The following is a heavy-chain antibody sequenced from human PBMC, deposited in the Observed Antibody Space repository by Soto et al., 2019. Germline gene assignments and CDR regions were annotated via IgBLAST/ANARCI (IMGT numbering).Heavy chain of an antibody. D-gene: IGHD6-19*01. CDR1: GFTFSDYY. V-gene: IGHV3-11*01. CDR3: ARDNSGWYREIGLYMDV. J-gene: IGHJ6*03. Sequence: QVQLVESGGGLVKPGGSLRLSCAASGFTFSDYYMSWIRQAPGKGLEWVSYISSSGSTIYYEDSVEGRFPISRDNAKNSVYLQRNSLRAEDTAVYYCARDNSGWYREIGLYMDVWGKGSTVTVSS. CDR2: ISSSGSTI.